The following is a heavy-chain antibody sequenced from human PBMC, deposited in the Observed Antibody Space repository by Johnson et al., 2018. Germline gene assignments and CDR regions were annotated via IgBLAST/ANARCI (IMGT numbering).Heavy chain of an antibody. CDR1: GFTFSTYS. Sequence: LVESGGGLVQPGGTLRLSCTASGFTFSTYSMNWVRQAPGKGLEWVSYISSSSRIIYYADSVKGRFTISRDNDKNSLYLQMNSLRDEDTAVYYCARLWAYSGGDFLDAFDIWGQGTMVTVSS. D-gene: IGHD2-21*02. J-gene: IGHJ3*02. V-gene: IGHV3-48*02. CDR3: ARLWAYSGGDFLDAFDI. CDR2: ISSSSRII.